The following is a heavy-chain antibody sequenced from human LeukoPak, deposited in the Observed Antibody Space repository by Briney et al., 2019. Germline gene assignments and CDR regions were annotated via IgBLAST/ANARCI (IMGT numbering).Heavy chain of an antibody. CDR2: IYCSGST. V-gene: IGHV4-31*03. CDR1: GGSISSGGYY. J-gene: IGHJ4*02. CDR3: ARDAPDYGDINV. Sequence: SSETLSLTRTVSGGSISSGGYYWSWIRQHPGKGLEWIGYIYCSGSTYYNPSLKSRVTISVDTSKNQFSLKLSSVTAADTAVYYCARDAPDYGDINVWGQGTLVTVSS. D-gene: IGHD4-17*01.